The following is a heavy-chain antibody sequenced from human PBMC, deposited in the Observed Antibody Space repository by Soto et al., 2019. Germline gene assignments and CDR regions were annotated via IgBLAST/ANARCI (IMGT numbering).Heavy chain of an antibody. J-gene: IGHJ4*02. CDR1: GFTFSSYG. CDR2: ISYDGSNK. CDR3: AKDPQGFSPE. V-gene: IGHV3-30*18. Sequence: QVQLVESGGGVVQPGRSLRLSCAASGFTFSSYGMHWVRQAPGKGLEWVAVISYDGSNKYYADSVKGRFTISRDNSKNTLYLQMNSLRAEDTAVYYCAKDPQGFSPEWGQGTLVTVSS.